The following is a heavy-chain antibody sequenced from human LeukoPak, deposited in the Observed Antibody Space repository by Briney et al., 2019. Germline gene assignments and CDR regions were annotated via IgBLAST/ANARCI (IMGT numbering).Heavy chain of an antibody. CDR1: GGSISSSSYY. CDR3: ARAFEQLGAFDI. D-gene: IGHD6-6*01. Sequence: SETLSLTCSGGSISSSSYYWGWIRQPPGKGLEWIGYIYYSGSTNYNPSLKSRVTISVDTSKNQFSLKLSSVTAADTAVYYCARAFEQLGAFDIWGQGTMVTVSS. J-gene: IGHJ3*02. CDR2: IYYSGST. V-gene: IGHV4-61*05.